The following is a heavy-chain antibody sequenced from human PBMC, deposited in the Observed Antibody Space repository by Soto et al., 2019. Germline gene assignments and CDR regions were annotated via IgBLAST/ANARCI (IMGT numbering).Heavy chain of an antibody. CDR2: IYYSGST. D-gene: IGHD2-15*01. CDR3: ARGPGIVVVFNWFDP. CDR1: GGSISSGDYY. J-gene: IGHJ5*02. V-gene: IGHV4-30-4*01. Sequence: TVSGGSISSGDYYWSWIHQPPGKGLEWIGYIYYSGSTYYNPSLKSRVTISVDTFKNQFSLKLSSVTAADTAVYYCARGPGIVVVFNWFDPWGQGTLVTVSS.